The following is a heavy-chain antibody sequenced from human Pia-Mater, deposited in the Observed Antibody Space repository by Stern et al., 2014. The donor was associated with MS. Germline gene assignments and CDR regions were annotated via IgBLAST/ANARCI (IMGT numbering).Heavy chain of an antibody. CDR3: ARGDALKGVSIDY. CDR1: GYRFTSYY. V-gene: IGHV1-46*01. Sequence: QVQLVQSAAEVKKPGASVKVSCKASGYRFTSYYMHWVRQAPGQGLEWMGIVKSSGSTSYAQKFQGRITMTRDTSTSTVYMEVRSLRSEDTAIYYCARGDALKGVSIDYGGQGTLVTVSS. D-gene: IGHD2/OR15-2a*01. CDR2: VKSSGST. J-gene: IGHJ4*02.